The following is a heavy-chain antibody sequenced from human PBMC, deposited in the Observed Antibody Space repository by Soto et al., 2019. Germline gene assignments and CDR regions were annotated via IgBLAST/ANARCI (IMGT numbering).Heavy chain of an antibody. V-gene: IGHV4-39*01. CDR2: ISYSGGT. CDR1: GGSVATTDYF. Sequence: SETLSLTCAVSGGSVATTDYFWGWIRQSPGKGLEWIGSISYSGGTYYNPSLKSRVTMFVDTTKNQFSLRLRSVTAADAAVYYCARHFRPLHCSSGRCFDWFDPWGQGTPVTVSS. J-gene: IGHJ5*02. D-gene: IGHD2-15*01. CDR3: ARHFRPLHCSSGRCFDWFDP.